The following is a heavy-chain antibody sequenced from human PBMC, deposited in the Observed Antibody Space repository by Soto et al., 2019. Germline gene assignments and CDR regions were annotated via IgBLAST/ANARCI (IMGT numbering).Heavy chain of an antibody. V-gene: IGHV4-39*01. Sequence: SETLSLTCTVSGGSICSSSYYRGWIRQPPGKGLEWIGSIYYSGSTYYNPSLKSRVTISVDTSKNQFSLKLSSVTAADTAVYYCASIAVAGTVYWGQGTLVTVSS. CDR2: IYYSGST. J-gene: IGHJ4*02. CDR3: ASIAVAGTVY. CDR1: GGSICSSSYY. D-gene: IGHD6-13*01.